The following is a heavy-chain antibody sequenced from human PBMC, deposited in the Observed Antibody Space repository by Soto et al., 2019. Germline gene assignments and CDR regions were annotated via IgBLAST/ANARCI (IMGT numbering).Heavy chain of an antibody. J-gene: IGHJ5*02. CDR3: ARGVSSSWYSPFDP. Sequence: ASVKVSCKASGYTFTSYDISWVRQAPGQGLEWMGGINPNIGTTNYAQKFQGRVTITADESTSTAYMELSSLRSDDTAVYYCARGVSSSWYSPFDPWGQGTLVTVSS. CDR1: GYTFTSYD. D-gene: IGHD6-13*01. V-gene: IGHV1-69*13. CDR2: INPNIGTT.